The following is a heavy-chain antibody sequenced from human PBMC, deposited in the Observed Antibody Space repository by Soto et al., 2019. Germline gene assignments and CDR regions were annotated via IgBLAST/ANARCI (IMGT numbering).Heavy chain of an antibody. J-gene: IGHJ4*02. CDR3: AKALGGWVVTGLDY. Sequence: PGGSLRLSCAATGFTFSRYGMHWVRQAPGKGLEWVAVISYDGSNENYADSVKGRFTISRDNSKNTLFLQMNSLRAEDTAIYYCAKALGGWVVTGLDYWGQGSLVTVSS. CDR1: GFTFSRYG. V-gene: IGHV3-30*18. CDR2: ISYDGSNE. D-gene: IGHD2-21*02.